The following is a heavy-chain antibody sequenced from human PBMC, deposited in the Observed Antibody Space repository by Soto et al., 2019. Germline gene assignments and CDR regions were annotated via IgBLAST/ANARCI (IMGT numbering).Heavy chain of an antibody. D-gene: IGHD3-22*01. V-gene: IGHV4-4*02. CDR3: AREPYYYYDSSGYHRGAFDI. Sequence: SETLSLTCAVSGGSISSSNWWSWVRQPPGKGLEWVGEIYHSGSTNYNPSLKNRVTISVDKSKNHFSLKLSSVTAADTDVYYCAREPYYYYDSSGYHRGAFDIWGQGTLVTVSS. CDR1: GGSISSSNW. J-gene: IGHJ3*02. CDR2: IYHSGST.